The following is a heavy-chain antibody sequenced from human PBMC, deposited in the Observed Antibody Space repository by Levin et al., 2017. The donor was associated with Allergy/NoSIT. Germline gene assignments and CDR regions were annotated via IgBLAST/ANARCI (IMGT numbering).Heavy chain of an antibody. CDR2: IYYSGST. CDR1: GGSISSYY. D-gene: IGHD6-13*01. Sequence: SETLSLTCTVSGGSISSYYWSWIRQPPGKGLEWIGYIYYSGSTNYNPSLKSRVTISVDTSKNQFSLKLSSVTAADTAVYYCARGGYSSSWRKGGNWFDPWGQGTLVTVSS. J-gene: IGHJ5*02. V-gene: IGHV4-59*01. CDR3: ARGGYSSSWRKGGNWFDP.